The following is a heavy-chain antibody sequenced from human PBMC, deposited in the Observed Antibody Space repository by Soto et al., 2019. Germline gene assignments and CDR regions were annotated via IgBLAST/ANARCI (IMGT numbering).Heavy chain of an antibody. D-gene: IGHD6-19*01. Sequence: PSETLSLTCAVYGGSFSGYYWSWIRQPPGKGLEWIGEINHSGSTNYNPSLKSRVTISVDTSKNQFSLKLSSVTAADTAVYYCARRIAVAGIQNWFDPWGQGTLVTVPQ. CDR3: ARRIAVAGIQNWFDP. CDR2: INHSGST. V-gene: IGHV4-34*01. J-gene: IGHJ5*02. CDR1: GGSFSGYY.